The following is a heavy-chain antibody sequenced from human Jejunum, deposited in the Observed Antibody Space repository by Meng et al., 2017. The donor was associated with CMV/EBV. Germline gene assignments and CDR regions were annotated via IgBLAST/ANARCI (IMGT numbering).Heavy chain of an antibody. CDR1: GLTFSRSW. V-gene: IGHV3-7*01. J-gene: IGHJ4*02. CDR3: ARDPLRGALDY. D-gene: IGHD3-10*01. CDR2: INEDGSDE. Sequence: CAASGLTFSRSWMGWVRQAPGKGLEWVANINEDGSDEYYVDSMKGRFTISRDNAKTSLYLQLSSLRPEDTAVYYCARDPLRGALDYWGQGTLVTVSS.